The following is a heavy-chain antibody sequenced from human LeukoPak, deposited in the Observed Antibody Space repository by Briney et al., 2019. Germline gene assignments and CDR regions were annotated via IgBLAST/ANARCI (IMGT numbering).Heavy chain of an antibody. CDR2: IYYSGST. CDR1: GGSISSSSYY. CDR3: ARINYGDF. J-gene: IGHJ4*02. V-gene: IGHV4-39*07. Sequence: SETLSLTCTVSGGSISSSSYYWGWIRQPPGKGLEWIGSIYYSGSTNYNPSLKSRVTISIDRSKNQFSLKLTSVTAADTALYYCARINYGDFWGQGTLVTVSS.